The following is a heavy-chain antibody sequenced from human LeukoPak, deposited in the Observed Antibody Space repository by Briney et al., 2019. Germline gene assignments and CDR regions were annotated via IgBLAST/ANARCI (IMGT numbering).Heavy chain of an antibody. CDR2: IYYNGST. Sequence: PSETLSLTCTVSGGSISSYYWGWIRQPPGKGLEWIGSIYYNGSTYYNPSLKSRVTISVDTSKNQFSLKLSSVTAADTAVYYCARQLYYDSRNFDYWGQGTLVTVSS. CDR1: GGSISSYY. CDR3: ARQLYYDSRNFDY. D-gene: IGHD3-22*01. J-gene: IGHJ4*02. V-gene: IGHV4-39*01.